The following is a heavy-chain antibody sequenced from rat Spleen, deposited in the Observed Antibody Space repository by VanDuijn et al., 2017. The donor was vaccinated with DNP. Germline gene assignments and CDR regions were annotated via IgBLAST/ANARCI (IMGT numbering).Heavy chain of an antibody. CDR3: TTTRVSSYFDY. Sequence: EVQLVESGGGLVQPGRSLKLSCAASGFTFSDYYMAWVRQAPTKGLEWVATISPSGDITYYRDSVKGRFTISRDDARSTLYLQMDSLRSEDTATYYCTTTRVSSYFDYWGQGVMVTVSS. CDR1: GFTFSDYY. V-gene: IGHV5-27*01. D-gene: IGHD1-4*01. J-gene: IGHJ2*01. CDR2: ISPSGDIT.